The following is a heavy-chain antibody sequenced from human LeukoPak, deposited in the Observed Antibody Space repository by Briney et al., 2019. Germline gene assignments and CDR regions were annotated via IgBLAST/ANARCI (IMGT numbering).Heavy chain of an antibody. CDR3: ARDQRYCSSSSCPWETFDY. Sequence: GALRLSFAAAGCTLISDWMSWVRPPPGRGREGVARIKQDGREKYYIQSVKGRFTISIDTPKNYLYLQMNSLRAEDTVVYYCARDQRYCSSSSCPWETFDYWGQGTLVTVSS. D-gene: IGHD2-2*01. CDR1: GCTLISDW. J-gene: IGHJ4*02. V-gene: IGHV3-7*05. CDR2: IKQDGREK.